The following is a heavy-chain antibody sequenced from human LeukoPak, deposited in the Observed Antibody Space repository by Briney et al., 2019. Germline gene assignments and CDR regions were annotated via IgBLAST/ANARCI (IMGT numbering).Heavy chain of an antibody. Sequence: ASVKVSCKASGYTFTSYYMHWVRQAPGQGLEWMGIINPSGGSTSYAQKFQGRVTMTRDTSTSTVYIELSSLRSEDTAVYYCARDSLAGSYICPPDYWGQGTLVTVSS. J-gene: IGHJ4*02. CDR3: ARDSLAGSYICPPDY. CDR1: GYTFTSYY. CDR2: INPSGGST. V-gene: IGHV1-46*01. D-gene: IGHD1-26*01.